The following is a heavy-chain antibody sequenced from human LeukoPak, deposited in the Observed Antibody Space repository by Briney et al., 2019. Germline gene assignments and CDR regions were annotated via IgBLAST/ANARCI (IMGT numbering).Heavy chain of an antibody. CDR1: GFTFSNFW. J-gene: IGHJ6*02. CDR2: IYGDGSFT. D-gene: IGHD3-10*01. Sequence: GGSLRLSCAASGFTFSNFWMHWVRQAPGKGLVWVALIYGDGSFTRYADSVKGRFTISRDNAKNTLYLQMNSLRAEDTAVYYCARAMDAYYGMDVWGQGTTVTVSS. CDR3: ARAMDAYYGMDV. V-gene: IGHV3-74*01.